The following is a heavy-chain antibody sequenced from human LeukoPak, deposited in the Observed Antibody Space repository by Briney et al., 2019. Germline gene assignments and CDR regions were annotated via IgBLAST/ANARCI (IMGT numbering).Heavy chain of an antibody. CDR1: GYTFTGYY. V-gene: IGHV1-2*02. Sequence: ASVKVSCKASGYTFTGYYMHWVRQAPGQGLEWMGWINPNSGGTNYAQKFQGRVTMTRDTSISTAYMELSRLRSDDTAVYYCATRGQWLATHYYYYMDVWGKGTTVTVSS. D-gene: IGHD6-19*01. CDR3: ATRGQWLATHYYYYMDV. J-gene: IGHJ6*03. CDR2: INPNSGGT.